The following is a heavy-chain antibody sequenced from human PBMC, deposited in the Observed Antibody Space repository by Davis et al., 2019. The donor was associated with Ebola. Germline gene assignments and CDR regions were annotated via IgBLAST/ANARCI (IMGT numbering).Heavy chain of an antibody. CDR2: IYTSGST. J-gene: IGHJ6*02. CDR3: ARGEGITMVHYGMDV. D-gene: IGHD3-10*01. V-gene: IGHV4-38-2*02. CDR1: GYSISSGYY. Sequence: SETLSLTCTVSGYSISSGYYWGWIRQPPGKGLEWIGSIYTSGSTKYDPSLESRSTMSVDTSKNQFSLKLTSVTAADTAVYYCARGEGITMVHYGMDVWGQGTTVTVSS.